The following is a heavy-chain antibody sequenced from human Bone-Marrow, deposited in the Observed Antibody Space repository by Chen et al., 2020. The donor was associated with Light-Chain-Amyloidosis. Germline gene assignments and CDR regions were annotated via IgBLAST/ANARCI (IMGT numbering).Heavy chain of an antibody. CDR2: IYPDDSDA. J-gene: IGHJ4*02. Sequence: EVQLEQSGPEVKKPGESLKISCKGPGYTFPNYWIGWVRQVHGKGLEWVGVIYPDDSDARDSPSVEGQVTISADKSITTASLQWRSLKASDTAMYYGARRREGYNFDYWGQGTLVTVSS. D-gene: IGHD5-12*01. CDR1: GYTFPNYW. V-gene: IGHV5-51*01. CDR3: ARRREGYNFDY.